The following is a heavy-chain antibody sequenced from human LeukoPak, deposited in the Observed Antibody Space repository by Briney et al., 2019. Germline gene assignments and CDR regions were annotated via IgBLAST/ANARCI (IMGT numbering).Heavy chain of an antibody. CDR3: AREGGRDIVVVPAAVSSWFDP. CDR2: IKQDGSEK. D-gene: IGHD2-2*01. CDR1: GFTFSNYW. J-gene: IGHJ5*02. Sequence: PGGSLRLSCAASGFTFSNYWMSWVRQAPGKGLEWVANIKQDGSEKYYVDSVKGRFTISRDNAKNSLYPQMNSLRAEDTAVYYCAREGGRDIVVVPAAVSSWFDPWGQGTLVTVSS. V-gene: IGHV3-7*01.